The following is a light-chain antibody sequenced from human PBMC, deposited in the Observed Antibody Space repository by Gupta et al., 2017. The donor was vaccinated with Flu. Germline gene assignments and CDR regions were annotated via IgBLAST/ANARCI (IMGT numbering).Light chain of an antibody. CDR1: QSVSSSY. CDR2: GAS. V-gene: IGKV3-20*01. CDR3: QQYDNSPYS. J-gene: IGKJ2*03. Sequence: ELVLTQSPGTLSLSPGERATLSCRASQSVSSSYLAWYQQKPGQAPRLLIWGASSRATGIPDRFSGSGFGTDFTLTISRLEPEDFAVYYCQQYDNSPYSFGQWTKLEIK.